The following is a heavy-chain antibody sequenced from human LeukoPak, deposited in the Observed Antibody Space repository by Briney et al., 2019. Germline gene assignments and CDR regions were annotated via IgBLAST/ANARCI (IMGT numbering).Heavy chain of an antibody. CDR1: GFTFSSYG. D-gene: IGHD2-15*01. CDR3: AKVLTPHCSGGSCYDPDFDS. J-gene: IGHJ4*02. CDR2: ISYDGSNK. V-gene: IGHV3-30*18. Sequence: GGSLRLSCAASGFTFSSYGMHWVRQAPGKGLEWVAVISYDGSNKYYADSVKGRFTISRDNSKNTLYLQMNSLRAEDTAVSYCAKVLTPHCSGGSCYDPDFDSWGQGTLVTVSS.